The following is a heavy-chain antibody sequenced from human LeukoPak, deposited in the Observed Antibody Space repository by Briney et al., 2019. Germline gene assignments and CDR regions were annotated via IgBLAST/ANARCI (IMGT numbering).Heavy chain of an antibody. Sequence: SETLSLTCAVYGGSFSGYYWSWIRQPPGKGLEWIGEINHSGSTNYNPSLKSRATISVDTSKNQFSLKLSSVAAADTAVYYCAGDGPNIAVYYWGQGTLVTVSS. V-gene: IGHV4-34*01. J-gene: IGHJ4*02. CDR1: GGSFSGYY. D-gene: IGHD6-19*01. CDR2: INHSGST. CDR3: AGDGPNIAVYY.